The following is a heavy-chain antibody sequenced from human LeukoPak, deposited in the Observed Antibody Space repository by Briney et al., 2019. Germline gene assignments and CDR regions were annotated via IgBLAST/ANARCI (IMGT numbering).Heavy chain of an antibody. CDR2: IMPILGIA. CDR3: QMVVAAQTSDY. V-gene: IGHV1-69*10. J-gene: IGHJ4*02. CDR1: GGTFSSYA. Sequence: AASVKVSCTASGGTFSSYAISWVRQAPGQGLEWMGRIMPILGIANYAQKFQGRVTITADKSTSTAYMELSSLRSEDTAVYYCQMVVAAQTSDYWGQGTLVTVSS. D-gene: IGHD2-15*01.